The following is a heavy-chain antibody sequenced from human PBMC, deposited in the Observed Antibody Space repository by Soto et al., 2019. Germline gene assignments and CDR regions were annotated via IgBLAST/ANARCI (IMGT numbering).Heavy chain of an antibody. CDR2: ISSSSSYI. V-gene: IGHV3-21*01. J-gene: IGHJ6*02. Sequence: GGSLRLPCAASGITFSSYSMNWVRQAPGKGLEWVSSISSSSSYIYYADSVKGRFTISRDNAKNSLYLQMNSLRAEDTAVYYCAGDQRSGWYYYGMDVWGQWTTVTVS. CDR3: AGDQRSGWYYYGMDV. D-gene: IGHD3-3*01. CDR1: GITFSSYS.